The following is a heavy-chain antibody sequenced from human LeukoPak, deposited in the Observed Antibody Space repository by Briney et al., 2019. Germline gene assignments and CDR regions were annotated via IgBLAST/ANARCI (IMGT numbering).Heavy chain of an antibody. V-gene: IGHV3-64D*06. Sequence: PGGSLRLSCSASGFTFSSYAMHWVRQAPGKGLEYVSAISSNGGSTYYADSVKGRFTISRDNSKNTLYLQMSSLRAEDTAVYYCVKDADYDILTGYYTPDYWGQGILVTVSS. CDR3: VKDADYDILTGYYTPDY. CDR2: ISSNGGST. J-gene: IGHJ4*02. CDR1: GFTFSSYA. D-gene: IGHD3-9*01.